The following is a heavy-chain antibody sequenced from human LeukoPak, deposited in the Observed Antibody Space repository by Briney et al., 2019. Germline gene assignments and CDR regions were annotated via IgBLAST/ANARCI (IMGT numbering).Heavy chain of an antibody. V-gene: IGHV3-21*01. D-gene: IGHD5-18*01. CDR2: ISSSSSYI. CDR3: ARDPGGYSYGSSDY. Sequence: GGSLRLSCAASGFTFSSYSMNWVRQAPGKGLEWASSISSSSSYIYYADSVKGRFTISRDNAKNSLYLQMNSLRAEDTAVYYCARDPGGYSYGSSDYWGQGTLVTVSS. CDR1: GFTFSSYS. J-gene: IGHJ4*02.